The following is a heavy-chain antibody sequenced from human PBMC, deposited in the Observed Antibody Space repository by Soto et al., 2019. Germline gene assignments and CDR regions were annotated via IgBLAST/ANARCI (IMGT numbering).Heavy chain of an antibody. CDR3: AREASAVVSLDY. D-gene: IGHD2-15*01. CDR1: GYIFTAYS. V-gene: IGHV1-2*02. Sequence: ASGKVSCKASGYIFTAYSMHWVRQAPGQGLEWLGWINPNSGDTIYAQKFQDRVTMTCDTSVSTAYLELSSLSSDDTALYYCAREASAVVSLDYWGQGTLVTVSS. CDR2: INPNSGDT. J-gene: IGHJ4*02.